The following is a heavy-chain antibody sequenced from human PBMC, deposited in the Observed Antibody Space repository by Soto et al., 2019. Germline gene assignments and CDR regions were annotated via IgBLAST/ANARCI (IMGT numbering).Heavy chain of an antibody. CDR2: IYYSWST. J-gene: IGHJ6*02. D-gene: IGHD4-17*01. CDR1: GGSVSSGSYY. Sequence: QVQLQESGPGLVKPSETLSLTCTVSGGSVSSGSYYWSWIRQPPGKGLEWIGYIYYSWSTNYNPSHKSRVTISVDTSKNQFSLKLSSVTAADTAVYYCAREPYGDPVLYYYGMDVWGQGTTVTVSS. V-gene: IGHV4-61*01. CDR3: AREPYGDPVLYYYGMDV.